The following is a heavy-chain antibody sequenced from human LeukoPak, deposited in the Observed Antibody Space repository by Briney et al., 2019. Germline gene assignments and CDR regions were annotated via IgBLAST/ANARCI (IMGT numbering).Heavy chain of an antibody. D-gene: IGHD4-17*01. J-gene: IGHJ3*02. Sequence: ASVKVSCKASGYTFTSYYMHWVRQAPGQGLEWMGIINPSGGNTSYVQKFQGRVTMTRDTSTSTVYMELSSLRSEDTDVYYCARDPDYGDYDYAFDIWGQGTMVTVSS. CDR3: ARDPDYGDYDYAFDI. CDR1: GYTFTSYY. CDR2: INPSGGNT. V-gene: IGHV1-46*01.